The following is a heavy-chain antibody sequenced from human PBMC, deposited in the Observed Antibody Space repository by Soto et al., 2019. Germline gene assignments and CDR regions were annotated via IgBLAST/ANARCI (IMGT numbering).Heavy chain of an antibody. CDR2: IIPIFGTA. Sequence: KVSCKASGGTFSSYAISWVRQAPGQGLEWMGGIIPIFGTANYAQKFQGRVTITADESTSTAYMELSSLRSEDTAVYYCARELALARDKYYFDYWGQGTLVTVSS. J-gene: IGHJ4*02. CDR1: GGTFSSYA. V-gene: IGHV1-69*19. D-gene: IGHD6-6*01. CDR3: ARELALARDKYYFDY.